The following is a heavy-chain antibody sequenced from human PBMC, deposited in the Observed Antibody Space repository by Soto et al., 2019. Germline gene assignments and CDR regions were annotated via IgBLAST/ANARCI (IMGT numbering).Heavy chain of an antibody. V-gene: IGHV4-39*01. CDR2: IYYSGST. Sequence: SETLSLTCTVSGGSISSSSYYWGWIRQPPGKGLEWIGSIYYSGSTYYNPSLKSRVTISVDTSKNQFSLKLSSVTAADTAVYYCASGDYDYVWGSYRIDYWGQGTLVTVSS. D-gene: IGHD3-16*02. J-gene: IGHJ4*02. CDR1: GGSISSSSYY. CDR3: ASGDYDYVWGSYRIDY.